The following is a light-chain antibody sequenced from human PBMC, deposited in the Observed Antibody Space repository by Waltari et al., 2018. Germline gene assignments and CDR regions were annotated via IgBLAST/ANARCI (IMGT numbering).Light chain of an antibody. CDR1: NSNLWQRYD. Sequence: QSVLPQPPSVSGAPRQRATITCTGGNSNLWQRYDLHWHQQFPGTAPNLLIYGNNNRPPGVPDRCSGSKSGTSASLAITGLQAEDEAVYYCQSYDSTLKTSYVFGTGTKVTVL. CDR2: GNN. V-gene: IGLV1-40*01. J-gene: IGLJ1*01. CDR3: QSYDSTLKTSYV.